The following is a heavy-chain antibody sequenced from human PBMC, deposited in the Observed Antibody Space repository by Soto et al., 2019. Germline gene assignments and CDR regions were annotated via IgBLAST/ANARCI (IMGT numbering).Heavy chain of an antibody. J-gene: IGHJ4*02. Sequence: PSETLSLTCAVYGGSFSGYYWSWIRQPPGKGLEWIGEINHSGSTNYNPSLKSRVTVSVDTSKNHFSLKLTSVTAADTAVYFCVSHRNYIVVSGSFFDYWSQGTLVTVSS. CDR2: INHSGST. CDR1: GGSFSGYY. D-gene: IGHD6-19*01. V-gene: IGHV4-34*01. CDR3: VSHRNYIVVSGSFFDY.